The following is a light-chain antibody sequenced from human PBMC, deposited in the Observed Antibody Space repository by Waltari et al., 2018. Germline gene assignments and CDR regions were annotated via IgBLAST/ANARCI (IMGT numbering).Light chain of an antibody. CDR2: WAS. CDR3: QQSYSTPFT. J-gene: IGKJ3*01. CDR1: QSVLYSSNNRND. V-gene: IGKV4-1*01. Sequence: DIVMTQSPDSLAVPLGERATINCKSSQSVLYSSNNRNDLAWYQQKPGQPPKLLIFWASARESGVPDRFSGSGSGTDFTLTISSLQAEDGAVYYCQQSYSTPFTFGPGTKVDIK.